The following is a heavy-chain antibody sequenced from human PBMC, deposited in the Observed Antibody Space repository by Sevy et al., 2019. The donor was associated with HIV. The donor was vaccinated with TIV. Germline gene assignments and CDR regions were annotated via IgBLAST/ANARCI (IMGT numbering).Heavy chain of an antibody. CDR1: GFTFSNYG. J-gene: IGHJ6*02. CDR2: ISYDGSNK. D-gene: IGHD5-18*01. CDR3: AKPRYSYGYRGDYYGMDV. Sequence: GGSLRLSCAASGFTFSNYGMHWVRQAPGKGLEWVAVISYDGSNKYYADSVKGRFTISRDNSKNTLYLQMNSLRAEDTAVYYCAKPRYSYGYRGDYYGMDVWGQGTTVTVSS. V-gene: IGHV3-30*18.